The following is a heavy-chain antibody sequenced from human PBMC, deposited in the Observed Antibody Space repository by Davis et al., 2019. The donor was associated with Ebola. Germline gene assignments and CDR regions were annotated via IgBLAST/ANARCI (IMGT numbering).Heavy chain of an antibody. V-gene: IGHV4-4*02. CDR1: GDSVSSRNS. J-gene: IGHJ4*02. CDR3: ARDYYDSNGYLYYFDS. CDR2: IYHGGIT. D-gene: IGHD3-22*01. Sequence: MPSETLSLTCAVSGDSVSSRNSWSWVRQSPGKGLEWIGEIYHGGITKYNPSLKSRVTMSVDMSKNQFSLRLTSVTAADTAMYYCARDYYDSNGYLYYFDSWGQGTLVTVSS.